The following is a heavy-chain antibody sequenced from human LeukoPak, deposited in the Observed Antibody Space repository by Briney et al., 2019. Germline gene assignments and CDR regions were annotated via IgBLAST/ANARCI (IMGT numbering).Heavy chain of an antibody. CDR3: ARGLYGGLAARPVTFDI. CDR2: ISSSSSYI. CDR1: GFTFSSYS. V-gene: IGHV3-21*01. Sequence: GGSLSLSCAASGFTFSSYSMNWVRQAPGKGLEWVSSISSSSSYIYYADSVKGRFTISRDNAKNSLYLQMNSLRAEDTAVYYCARGLYGGLAARPVTFDIWGQGTMVTVSS. D-gene: IGHD6-6*01. J-gene: IGHJ3*02.